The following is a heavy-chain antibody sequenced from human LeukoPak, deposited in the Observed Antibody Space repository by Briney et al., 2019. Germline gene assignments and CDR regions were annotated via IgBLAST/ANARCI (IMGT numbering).Heavy chain of an antibody. J-gene: IGHJ4*02. Sequence: GGSLRLSCVASGFTFSSNNMNWVRQAPGKGLEWVSYISSSSSTIYYVDSAKGRFTISRDNAKNSLYLQMDSLRAEDTAVYYCVRGGSTYAYFDYWGQGTLVTVSS. CDR1: GFTFSSNN. CDR2: ISSSSSTI. CDR3: VRGGSTYAYFDY. V-gene: IGHV3-48*04. D-gene: IGHD1-26*01.